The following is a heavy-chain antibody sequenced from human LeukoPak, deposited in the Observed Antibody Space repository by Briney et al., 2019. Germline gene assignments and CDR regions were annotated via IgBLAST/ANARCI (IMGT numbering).Heavy chain of an antibody. D-gene: IGHD3-22*01. CDR3: ARDYDSSGYYFNYFDY. V-gene: IGHV4-4*07. Sequence: PSETLSLTCTVSGGSISSYYWSWIRQPAGKGLECIGRVYSSGSTNYNPSLKSRVTMSIDTSKNQFSLKLTSVTAADTAVYYCARDYDSSGYYFNYFDYWGQGTLVTVSS. J-gene: IGHJ4*02. CDR1: GGSISSYY. CDR2: VYSSGST.